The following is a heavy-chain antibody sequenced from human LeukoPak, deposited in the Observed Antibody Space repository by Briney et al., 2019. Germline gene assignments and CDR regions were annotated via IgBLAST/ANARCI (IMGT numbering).Heavy chain of an antibody. D-gene: IGHD4-23*01. Sequence: PGGSLRLSRAASGFTFDDYAMHWVRQAPGKGLEWVSGISWNSGSIGYADSVKGRFTISRDNAKNSLYLQMNSLRAEDTAVYYCAREGGARLYGGNLRTFDYWGQGTLVTVSS. CDR2: ISWNSGSI. CDR3: AREGGARLYGGNLRTFDY. J-gene: IGHJ4*02. CDR1: GFTFDDYA. V-gene: IGHV3-9*01.